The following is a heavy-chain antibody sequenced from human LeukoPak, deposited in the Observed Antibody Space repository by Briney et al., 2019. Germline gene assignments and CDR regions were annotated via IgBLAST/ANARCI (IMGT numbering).Heavy chain of an antibody. Sequence: SETLSLTCSVSGGSFSGYYWSWIRQPPGKGREGIGEVNHSGSTNYNPSLKSRVTISVDTSKTQFSLKLSSVTAAATAVYYCARVRGSSDYWGQGTLVTVSS. CDR3: ARVRGSSDY. V-gene: IGHV4-34*01. D-gene: IGHD6-13*01. CDR1: GGSFSGYY. CDR2: VNHSGST. J-gene: IGHJ4*02.